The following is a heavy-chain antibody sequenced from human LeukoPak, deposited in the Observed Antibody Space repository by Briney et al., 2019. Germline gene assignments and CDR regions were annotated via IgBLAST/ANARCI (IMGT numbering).Heavy chain of an antibody. CDR1: GGSISSYY. V-gene: IGHV4-59*08. CDR3: ARLRLRWSMAVDY. D-gene: IGHD4-23*01. J-gene: IGHJ4*02. CDR2: TYYSGST. Sequence: PSETLSLTCTVSGGSISSYYWSWIRQPPGKGLEWIGYTYYSGSTNYNPSLKSRVTISVDTSKNQFSLKLSSVTAADTAVYYCARLRLRWSMAVDYWGQGTLVTVSS.